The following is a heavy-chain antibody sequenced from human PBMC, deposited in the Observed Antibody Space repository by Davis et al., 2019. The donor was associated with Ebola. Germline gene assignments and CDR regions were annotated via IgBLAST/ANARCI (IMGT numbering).Heavy chain of an antibody. D-gene: IGHD3-22*01. CDR3: ARGGYYDSSGYSHEAFEN. V-gene: IGHV3-21*01. J-gene: IGHJ3*02. CDR1: GFIFTSYA. Sequence: GGPLRLPCAASGFIFTSYAMHWVRQAPAKGSEWASSISSSSYYIYYADSLKGRFTVSRDNAKNSLYLQMNSLSADDTAVYHCARGGYYDSSGYSHEAFENWGQGTMVTVSS. CDR2: ISSSSYYI.